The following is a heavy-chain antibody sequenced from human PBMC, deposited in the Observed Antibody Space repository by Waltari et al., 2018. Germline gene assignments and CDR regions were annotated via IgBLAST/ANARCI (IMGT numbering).Heavy chain of an antibody. V-gene: IGHV3-30*02. CDR1: GFTFSSSG. Sequence: QVQLVESGGCVVQPGGSLRLSCAASGFTFSSSGMHWVSQAPGKGLEWVAFIRYDGSNKYYADSVKGRFTISRDNSKNTLYLQMNSLRAEDTAVYYCARGAEYFQHWGQGTLVTVSS. CDR2: IRYDGSNK. CDR3: ARGAEYFQH. J-gene: IGHJ1*01.